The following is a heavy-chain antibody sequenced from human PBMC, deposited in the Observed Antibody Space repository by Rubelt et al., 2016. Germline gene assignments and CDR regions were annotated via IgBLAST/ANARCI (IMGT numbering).Heavy chain of an antibody. CDR2: ISAYNGNT. CDR3: ARVEYYYDSSGYSDY. J-gene: IGHJ4*02. Sequence: QVQLVQSGAEVKKPGASVKVSCKASGYTFTSYGISWVRQAPGQGLEWMGWISAYNGNTNYAQKVQGKVTMTTVPSTSTAYMELRSLRSDDTAVDYCARVEYYYDSSGYSDYWGQGTLVTVSS. CDR1: GYTFTSYG. V-gene: IGHV1-18*01. D-gene: IGHD3-22*01.